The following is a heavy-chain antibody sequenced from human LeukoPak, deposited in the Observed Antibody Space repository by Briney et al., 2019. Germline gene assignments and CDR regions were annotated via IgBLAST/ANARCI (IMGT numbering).Heavy chain of an antibody. D-gene: IGHD3-10*01. J-gene: IGHJ6*04. Sequence: SEPLSLTCAVYGGPFSGYYWSWIRQPPGKGLEWIGEINHSGSTNYNPSLKSRVTISVDTSKNQFSLKLSSVTAADTAVYYCARVEEGYGSGRRENYYENGMAGWGKGATVTISS. V-gene: IGHV4-34*01. CDR3: ARVEEGYGSGRRENYYENGMAG. CDR1: GGPFSGYY. CDR2: INHSGST.